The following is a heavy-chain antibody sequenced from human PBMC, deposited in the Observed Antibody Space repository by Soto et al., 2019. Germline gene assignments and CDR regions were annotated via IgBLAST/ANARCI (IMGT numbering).Heavy chain of an antibody. V-gene: IGHV3-30-3*01. CDR2: VSYDGNSK. CDR1: EFSFSTYA. J-gene: IGHJ4*02. CDR3: ARERRGVDCGGDCYSGIDY. Sequence: PGGSLRLSCAASEFSFSTYAMHWVRQAPGKGLEWVAVVSYDGNSKYYADSVKGRFIISRDNSKNTLYVEMNSLRAEDTAVYYCARERRGVDCGGDCYSGIDYWGPGTLVTLSS. D-gene: IGHD2-21*02.